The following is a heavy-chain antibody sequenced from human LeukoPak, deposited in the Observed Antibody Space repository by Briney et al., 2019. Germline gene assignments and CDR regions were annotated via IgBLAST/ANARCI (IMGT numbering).Heavy chain of an antibody. CDR3: ARDGRDDILTGYPGDAFDI. CDR2: IFYNGST. J-gene: IGHJ3*02. Sequence: SETLSLTCTVSGGSISSSSYYWGWIRQPPGKGLEWVGTIFYNGSTYYNPSLKSRVTISVDTSKNQFSLKLSSVTAADTAVYYCARDGRDDILTGYPGDAFDIWGQGTMVTVSS. CDR1: GGSISSSSYY. V-gene: IGHV4-39*07. D-gene: IGHD3-9*01.